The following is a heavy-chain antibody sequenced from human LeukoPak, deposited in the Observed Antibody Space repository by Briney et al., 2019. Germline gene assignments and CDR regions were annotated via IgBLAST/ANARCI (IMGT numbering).Heavy chain of an antibody. CDR3: ARRSRQLVLDY. D-gene: IGHD6-13*01. CDR2: MYFSGST. V-gene: IGHV4-39*07. CDR1: GGSISSSSYY. J-gene: IGHJ4*02. Sequence: PSETLSLTCIVSGGSISSSSYYWGWVRQPPGKGLEWIGSMYFSGSTYYNAALKIRLTISVDTSKNQFSLKLSSVTAADTAVYYCARRSRQLVLDYWGQGTLVTVSS.